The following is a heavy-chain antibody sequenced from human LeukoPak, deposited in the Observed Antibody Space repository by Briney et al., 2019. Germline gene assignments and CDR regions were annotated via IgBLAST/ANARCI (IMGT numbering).Heavy chain of an antibody. J-gene: IGHJ4*02. D-gene: IGHD1-26*01. CDR2: IYYSGST. Sequence: ESLRLSCAASGFTFSSYNMNWVRQAPGKGLEWIGSIYYSGSTYYNPSLKSRVTISVDTSKNQFSLKLSSVTAADTAVYYCARNPGRGPYYFDYWGQGTLVTVSS. CDR1: GFTFSSYN. V-gene: IGHV4-59*05. CDR3: ARNPGRGPYYFDY.